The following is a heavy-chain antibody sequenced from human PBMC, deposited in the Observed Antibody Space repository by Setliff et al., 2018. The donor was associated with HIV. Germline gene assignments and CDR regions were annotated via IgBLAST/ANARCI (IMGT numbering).Heavy chain of an antibody. V-gene: IGHV1-18*01. CDR2: ISTYNGNT. CDR3: ARKYTGGPLDY. CDR1: GYTFTSYG. Sequence: ASVKVSCKASGYTFTSYGITWVRQAPGQGLEWMGWISTYNGNTHYAHKLQGRVTMTTDTSTSTAYMELRSLRSDDTAMYYCARKYTGGPLDYWGQGTLVTVSS. J-gene: IGHJ4*02. D-gene: IGHD6-19*01.